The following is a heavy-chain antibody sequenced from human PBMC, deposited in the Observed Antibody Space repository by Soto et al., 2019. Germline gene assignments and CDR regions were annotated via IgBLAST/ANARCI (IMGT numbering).Heavy chain of an antibody. D-gene: IGHD2-2*01. CDR2: IYYSGYT. Sequence: PSETLSLTCTVSGGSISSSSYYWGWIRQPPGKGLEWIGSIYYSGYTYYNPSLKSRVTISVDTSKNQFSLRAEDTAVYYCARDPLPNAYCISTFCYRLPWFDPWGQGALVTVSS. V-gene: IGHV4-39*02. J-gene: IGHJ5*02. CDR3: ARDPLPNAYCISTFCYRLPWFDP. CDR1: GGSISSSSYY.